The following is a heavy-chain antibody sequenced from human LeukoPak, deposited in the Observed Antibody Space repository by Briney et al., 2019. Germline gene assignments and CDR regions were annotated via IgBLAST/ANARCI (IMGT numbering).Heavy chain of an antibody. D-gene: IGHD2/OR15-2a*01. CDR1: GGSINNYL. Sequence: PSETLSLTCTVSGGSINNYLWSWIRQPPGKGLEWIGYIYDSGSTNYNPSLKSRLTISIDTSNNQFSLKLRSVTAADTAVYFCARDPGNSYYYFDHWGQGSLVTVSS. J-gene: IGHJ4*02. CDR3: ARDPGNSYYYFDH. V-gene: IGHV4-59*01. CDR2: IYDSGST.